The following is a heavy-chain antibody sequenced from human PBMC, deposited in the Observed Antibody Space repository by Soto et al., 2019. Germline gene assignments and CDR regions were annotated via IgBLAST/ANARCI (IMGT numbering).Heavy chain of an antibody. Sequence: GGSLRLSCAASGFTFSSYGMHWVRQAPGKGLEWVAVISYDGSNKYYADSVKGRFTISRDNSKNTLYLQMNSLRADDTAVYYCARGDYHDSSGPFSDAFDTWGQGTMVTVSS. CDR3: ARGDYHDSSGPFSDAFDT. J-gene: IGHJ3*02. D-gene: IGHD3-22*01. CDR2: ISYDGSNK. CDR1: GFTFSSYG. V-gene: IGHV3-30*03.